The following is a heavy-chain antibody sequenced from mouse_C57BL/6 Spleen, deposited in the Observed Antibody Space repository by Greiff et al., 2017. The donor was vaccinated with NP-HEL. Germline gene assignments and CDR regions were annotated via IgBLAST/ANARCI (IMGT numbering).Heavy chain of an antibody. Sequence: VQLQQPGAELVKPGASVKLSCKASGYTFTSYWMQWVKQRPGQGLEWIGEIDPSDSYTNYNQKFKGKATLTVDTSSSTAYMQLSSLTSEDSAVYYCARKGGIYYGNFYAMDYWGQGTSVTVSS. CDR1: GYTFTSYW. V-gene: IGHV1-50*01. CDR2: IDPSDSYT. D-gene: IGHD2-1*01. CDR3: ARKGGIYYGNFYAMDY. J-gene: IGHJ4*01.